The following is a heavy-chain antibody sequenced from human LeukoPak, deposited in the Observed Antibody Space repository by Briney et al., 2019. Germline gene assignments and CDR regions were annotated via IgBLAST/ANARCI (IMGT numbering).Heavy chain of an antibody. CDR1: GGTFSSYA. CDR2: IIPIFGTA. Sequence: SVKVSCKASGGTFSSYAISWVRQAPGQGLEWMGGIIPIFGTANYAQKFQGRVTITTDESTSTAYMELSSLRSEDTAVYYCARAAYYLGWFDPWGQGTLVTVSS. CDR3: ARAAYYLGWFDP. J-gene: IGHJ5*02. V-gene: IGHV1-69*05. D-gene: IGHD3-22*01.